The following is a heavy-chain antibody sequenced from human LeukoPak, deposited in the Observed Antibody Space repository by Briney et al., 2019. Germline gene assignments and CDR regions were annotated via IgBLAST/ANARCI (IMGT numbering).Heavy chain of an antibody. D-gene: IGHD4-17*01. CDR2: IYHSGST. CDR3: ARSNDYGDSG. Sequence: SEALSLTCAVSGGSISSANWWSWVRQPPGKGLEWIGEIYHSGSTYYNPSLKSRVTISVDTSKNQFSLKLSSVTAADTAVYYCARSNDYGDSGWGQGTLVTVSS. V-gene: IGHV4-4*02. CDR1: GGSISSANW. J-gene: IGHJ4*02.